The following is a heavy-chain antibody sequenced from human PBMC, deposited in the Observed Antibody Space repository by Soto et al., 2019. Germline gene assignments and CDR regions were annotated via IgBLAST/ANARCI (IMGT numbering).Heavy chain of an antibody. CDR2: IYYSGST. CDR1: GGSISSSSYY. D-gene: IGHD1-26*01. J-gene: IGHJ4*02. Sequence: QLQLQESGPGLVKPSETLSLTCTVSGGSISSSSYYWGWIRQPPGKGLEWIGSIYYSGSTYYNPSLKGRVTISVDTSKNQFSLKLSSVTAADTAVYYCARRPGGRGFDYWGQGTLVTVSS. CDR3: ARRPGGRGFDY. V-gene: IGHV4-39*01.